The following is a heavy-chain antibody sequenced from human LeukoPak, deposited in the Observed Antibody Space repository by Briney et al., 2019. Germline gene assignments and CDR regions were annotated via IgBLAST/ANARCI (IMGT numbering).Heavy chain of an antibody. D-gene: IGHD6-6*01. Sequence: SETLSLTCTVSGGSISSGSYYWSWIRQPAGKGLEWIGRIYTSGSTNYNPSLKSRVTISVDTSKNQFSLKLSSVTAADTAVYYWARGPGGSSSSDFDYWGRGPRAPVSS. J-gene: IGHJ4*02. CDR2: IYTSGST. V-gene: IGHV4-61*02. CDR1: GGSISSGSYY. CDR3: ARGPGGSSSSDFDY.